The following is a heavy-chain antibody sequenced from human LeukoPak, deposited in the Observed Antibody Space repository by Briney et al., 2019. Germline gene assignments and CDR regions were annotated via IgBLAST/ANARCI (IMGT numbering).Heavy chain of an antibody. V-gene: IGHV4-4*02. CDR3: ARDNAGYSSGWYGGGPFDY. Sequence: SETLSLTCAVSGGSISSSNWWSWVRQPPGKGLEWIGEIYHSGSTNYNPSLKSRVTISVDKSKNQFSLKLSSVTAADTAVYYCARDNAGYSSGWYGGGPFDYWGQGTLVTVSS. CDR1: GGSISSSNW. D-gene: IGHD6-19*01. CDR2: IYHSGST. J-gene: IGHJ4*02.